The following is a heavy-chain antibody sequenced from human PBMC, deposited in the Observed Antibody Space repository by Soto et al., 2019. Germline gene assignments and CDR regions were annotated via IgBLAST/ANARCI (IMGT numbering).Heavy chain of an antibody. CDR3: AKGGWPNDDFDI. CDR2: ISGSGGST. V-gene: IGHV3-23*01. J-gene: IGHJ3*02. CDR1: GFTFSSYA. D-gene: IGHD2-15*01. Sequence: GGSLRLSCAASGFTFSSYAMRWVRQAPGKGLEWVSAISGSGGSTYYADSVKGRFTISRDNSKNTLYLQMNSLRAEDTEVYYCAKGGWPNDDFDIWGQGTMVTVSS.